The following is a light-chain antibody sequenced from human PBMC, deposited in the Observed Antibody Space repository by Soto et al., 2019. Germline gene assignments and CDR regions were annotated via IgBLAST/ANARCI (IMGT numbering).Light chain of an antibody. CDR1: SSSIGSNT. Sequence: QPVLTQPPSASATPGQRVTISCSGSSSSIGSNTVKWFQQLPGTAPKLLIYNNNQRPSGVPDRFSGSKSGTSASLAISGLQSDDEADYYCAAWHDSLNAYVFGTGTKLTVL. CDR2: NNN. V-gene: IGLV1-44*01. CDR3: AAWHDSLNAYV. J-gene: IGLJ1*01.